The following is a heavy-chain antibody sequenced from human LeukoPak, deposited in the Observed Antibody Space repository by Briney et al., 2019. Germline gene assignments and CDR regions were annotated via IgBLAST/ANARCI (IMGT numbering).Heavy chain of an antibody. CDR3: ARDLVGATSAYRYYYYYYGMDV. J-gene: IGHJ6*02. Sequence: ASVKVSCKASGYTFTSYGISWVRQAPGQGLEWMGWINPNSGGTNYAQKFQGRVTMTRDTSISTAYMELSRLRSDDTAVYYCARDLVGATSAYRYYYYYYGMDVWGQGTTVTVSS. V-gene: IGHV1-2*02. CDR2: INPNSGGT. D-gene: IGHD1-26*01. CDR1: GYTFTSYG.